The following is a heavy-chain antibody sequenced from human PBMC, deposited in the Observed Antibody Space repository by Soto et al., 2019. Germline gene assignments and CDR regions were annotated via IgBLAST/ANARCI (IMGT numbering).Heavy chain of an antibody. Sequence: HPGGSLRLSCAASGFTCSSYAMSWVRQAPGKGLEWVSAISGSGGSTYYADSVKGRFTISRDNSKNTLYLQMNSLRAEDTAVYYCAKDSQITMIVVVAMCFQHWGQGNLVTVS. J-gene: IGHJ1*01. CDR1: GFTCSSYA. V-gene: IGHV3-23*01. CDR2: ISGSGGST. D-gene: IGHD3-22*01. CDR3: AKDSQITMIVVVAMCFQH.